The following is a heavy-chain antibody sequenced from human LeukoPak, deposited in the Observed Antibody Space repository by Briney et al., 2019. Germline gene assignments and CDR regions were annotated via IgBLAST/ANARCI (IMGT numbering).Heavy chain of an antibody. CDR3: ARAYYSPVGRDGYNHRGYYFDY. CDR1: GGSISSSSYY. V-gene: IGHV4-39*07. J-gene: IGHJ4*02. Sequence: PSETLSLTCTVSGGSISSSSYYWGWLRQPPGKGLEWIGSIYYSGSTHYNPSLKSRVTISVDTSKNQFSLKLSSVTAADTAVYYCARAYYSPVGRDGYNHRGYYFDYWGQGTLVTVSS. CDR2: IYYSGST. D-gene: IGHD5-24*01.